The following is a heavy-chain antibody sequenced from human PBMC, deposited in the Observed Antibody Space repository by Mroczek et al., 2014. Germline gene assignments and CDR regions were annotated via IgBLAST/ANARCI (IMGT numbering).Heavy chain of an antibody. D-gene: IGHD2-2*01. CDR2: IYYSGST. CDR1: GGSISSGGYY. J-gene: IGHJ3*02. Sequence: SGPGLVKPSQTLSLTCTVSGGSISSGGYYWSWIRQHPGKGLEWIGYIYYSGSTYYNPSLKSRVTISVDTSKNQFSLKLSSVTAADTAVYYCARGSSIVVVPAAIYHHDAFDIWGQGTMVTVSS. V-gene: IGHV4-31*03. CDR3: ARGSSIVVVPAAIYHHDAFDI.